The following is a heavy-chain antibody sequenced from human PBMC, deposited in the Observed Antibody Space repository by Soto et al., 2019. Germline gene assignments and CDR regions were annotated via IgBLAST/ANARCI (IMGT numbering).Heavy chain of an antibody. CDR2: ISWDDDK. J-gene: IGHJ3*02. Sequence: TLSLTLTCTFSGFSLSTSGVGVGWIRQPPGKALEWLALISWDDDKRYSPSLKSRLIITKETSKSQVILTVTNMGPVETATYYCAHSGVLKLAFDIWGQGTMVTVSS. D-gene: IGHD3-10*01. CDR1: GFSLSTSGVG. CDR3: AHSGVLKLAFDI. V-gene: IGHV2-5*02.